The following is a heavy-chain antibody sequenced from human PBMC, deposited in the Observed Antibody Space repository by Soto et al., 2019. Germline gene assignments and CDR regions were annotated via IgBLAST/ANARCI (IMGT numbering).Heavy chain of an antibody. D-gene: IGHD2-2*01. J-gene: IGHJ4*02. Sequence: AGGSLRLSCGASGFTFSSYAMSWARQAPGKGLEWVSAISDSGGSTYYADSMKGRFTISRDNSKNTLYLQMNSLRAEDTAIYYCAKDLTSTSRTPELWGQGTLVTVSS. CDR3: AKDLTSTSRTPEL. CDR1: GFTFSSYA. CDR2: ISDSGGST. V-gene: IGHV3-23*01.